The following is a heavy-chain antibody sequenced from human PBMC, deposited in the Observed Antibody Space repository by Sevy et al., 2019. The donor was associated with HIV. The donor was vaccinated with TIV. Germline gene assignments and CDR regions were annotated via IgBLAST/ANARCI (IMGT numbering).Heavy chain of an antibody. CDR1: GFSFSRHG. CDR2: ISDDGRDK. J-gene: IGHJ6*02. V-gene: IGHV3-30*18. D-gene: IGHD6-13*01. Sequence: GGSLRLSCVATGFSFSRHGMHWVRQAPGKGLGGVAVISDDGRDKQYADSVKGRFTISRDNSKDTLYLQMNSLRLEDTAIYYCANSRGRYEGSSWLYYYYLLDVWGQGTTVTVSS. CDR3: ANSRGRYEGSSWLYYYYLLDV.